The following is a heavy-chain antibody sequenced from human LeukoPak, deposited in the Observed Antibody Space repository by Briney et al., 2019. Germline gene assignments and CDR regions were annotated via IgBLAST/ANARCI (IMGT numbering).Heavy chain of an antibody. CDR1: GGSISSYY. V-gene: IGHV4-59*01. CDR3: AREGTSGTHLNWFDP. D-gene: IGHD1-1*01. CDR2: IYSSGST. J-gene: IGHJ5*02. Sequence: SETLSLTCTVSGGSISSYYWSWIRQPPGKGLEWIGHIYSSGSTNYNPSLKSQVTLSVDTSKNQFSLKLSSVTAADTAVYYCAREGTSGTHLNWFDPWGQGTLVTVSS.